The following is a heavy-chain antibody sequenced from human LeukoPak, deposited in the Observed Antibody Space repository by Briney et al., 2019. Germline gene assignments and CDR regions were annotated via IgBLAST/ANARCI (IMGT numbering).Heavy chain of an antibody. CDR1: GGSVSSGSYY. V-gene: IGHV4-61*01. CDR2: IDYSGST. Sequence: SETLSLTCTVSGGSVSSGSYYWNWIRQPPGKGLEWIGCIDYSGSTNYNPSLKSRVTVSADTSKNQFSLKLTSVTAADTAVYYCARRWYHAYCDYWGQGSLVTVSS. J-gene: IGHJ4*02. CDR3: ARRWYHAYCDY. D-gene: IGHD2-15*01.